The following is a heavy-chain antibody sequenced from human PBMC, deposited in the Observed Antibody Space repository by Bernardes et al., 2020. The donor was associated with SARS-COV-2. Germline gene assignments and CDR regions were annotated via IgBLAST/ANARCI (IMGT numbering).Heavy chain of an antibody. V-gene: IGHV3-48*04. CDR2: ISSLSGVI. Sequence: GGSLRLSCAASGFSFNTYGMDWVRQAPGKGLEWIAYISSLSGVIYYADSVKGRFTISRDNAKNSLYLQMNSVRGEDTAVYYCARDPGKILATNYSYHYGMDVWGQWTTVTVSS. J-gene: IGHJ6*02. CDR1: GFSFNTYG. D-gene: IGHD2-8*02. CDR3: ARDPGKILATNYSYHYGMDV.